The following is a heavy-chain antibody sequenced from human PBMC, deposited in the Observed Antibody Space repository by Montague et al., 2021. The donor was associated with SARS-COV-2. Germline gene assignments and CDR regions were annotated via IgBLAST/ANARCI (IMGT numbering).Heavy chain of an antibody. CDR1: GGSISSGSYY. CDR2: IYTSGST. CDR3: AREGGITIFGVVILYYFDH. V-gene: IGHV4-61*02. J-gene: IGHJ4*02. Sequence: TLSLTCTVSGGSISSGSYYWSWIRQPAGKGLEWIGRIYTSGSTNYNPSLKSRVTISVDTSKNQFSLKLSSMTAADTAVYYCAREGGITIFGVVILYYFDHWGQGTLVTVSS. D-gene: IGHD3-3*01.